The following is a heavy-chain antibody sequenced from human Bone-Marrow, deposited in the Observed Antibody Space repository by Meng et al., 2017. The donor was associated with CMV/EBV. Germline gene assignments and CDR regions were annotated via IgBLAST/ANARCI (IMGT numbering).Heavy chain of an antibody. V-gene: IGHV3-66*02. CDR1: EFTVSSND. J-gene: IGHJ4*02. Sequence: GGSLRFSCAASEFTVSSNDMSWVRQAPGKGLEWVSVIYSGGSTYYADSVKGRFTISRDNSKNTLYLQMNSLRAEDTAVYYCAREPVCSSTSCIHYFDYWGQGTLVTVSS. D-gene: IGHD2-2*01. CDR3: AREPVCSSTSCIHYFDY. CDR2: IYSGGST.